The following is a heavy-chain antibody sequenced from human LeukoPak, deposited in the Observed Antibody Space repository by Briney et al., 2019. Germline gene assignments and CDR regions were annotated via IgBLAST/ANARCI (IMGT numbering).Heavy chain of an antibody. CDR3: AKDSFSAPLVVPAALDY. CDR1: GFTFSSYG. D-gene: IGHD2-2*01. V-gene: IGHV3-30*02. Sequence: GGSLRLSCAASGFTFSSYGMHWVRQAPGKGLEWVAFKRYDGSNKYYADSVKGRFTISRDNSKNTLYLQMNSLRAEDTAVYYCAKDSFSAPLVVPAALDYWGQGTLVTVSS. J-gene: IGHJ4*02. CDR2: KRYDGSNK.